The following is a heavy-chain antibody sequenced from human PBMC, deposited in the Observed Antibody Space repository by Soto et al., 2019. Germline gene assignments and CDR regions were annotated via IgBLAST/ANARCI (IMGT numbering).Heavy chain of an antibody. J-gene: IGHJ4*02. CDR3: ARDFRSTCRGASCIYFDL. D-gene: IGHD2-15*01. CDR2: ISANNGDT. CDR1: GYTFTSYG. V-gene: IGHV1-18*01. Sequence: GASVKVSCKSSGYTFTSYGFSWVRQAPGQGLEWVGWISANNGDTNSAEKFQGRLTLTTDTSTSTAYMDLRSLTSDDTAVYFCARDFRSTCRGASCIYFDLWGQGTPVTVSS.